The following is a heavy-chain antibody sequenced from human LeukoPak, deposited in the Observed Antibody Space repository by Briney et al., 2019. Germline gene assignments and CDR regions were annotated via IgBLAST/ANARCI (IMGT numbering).Heavy chain of an antibody. V-gene: IGHV1-2*02. CDR3: AGKGVYFDY. CDR2: INPISGET. Sequence: ASVKVSCKASGYTFTGYHMHWVRQAPGQGLEWMGWINPISGETNYAQKFQGRVTMTRDTSINTAYMELSRLRSDDTAVYYCAGKGVYFDYWGQGTLVTVSS. J-gene: IGHJ4*02. CDR1: GYTFTGYH. D-gene: IGHD2-8*01.